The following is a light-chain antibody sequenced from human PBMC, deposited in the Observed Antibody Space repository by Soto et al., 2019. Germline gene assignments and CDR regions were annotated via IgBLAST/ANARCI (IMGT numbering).Light chain of an antibody. Sequence: DIRMTQSPSTLSASVGDRVTITCRASQSISSWLAWYQQKPGKAPKLLIYKASSLESEVPSRFSGSGSGTEFTLTISSLQPDDFATYYCQQYNSYWTFGQGTKVEIK. CDR2: KAS. V-gene: IGKV1-5*03. CDR1: QSISSW. CDR3: QQYNSYWT. J-gene: IGKJ1*01.